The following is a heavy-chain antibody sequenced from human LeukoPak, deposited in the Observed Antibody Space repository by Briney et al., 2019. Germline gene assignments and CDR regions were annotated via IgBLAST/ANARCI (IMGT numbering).Heavy chain of an antibody. D-gene: IGHD4-23*01. CDR2: ISSTSSTM. CDR1: GFTISSYS. V-gene: IGHV3-48*02. Sequence: GGSLRLSSAAAGFTISSYSMSLVRQTPEKGQGWSSHISSTSSTMYFGYSVKGRFTSSSDNAKSSLYLQMNCLRDEDAAVYYCAGELCATVVTPRYFDYWGRGALVTVPS. J-gene: IGHJ4*02. CDR3: AGELCATVVTPRYFDY.